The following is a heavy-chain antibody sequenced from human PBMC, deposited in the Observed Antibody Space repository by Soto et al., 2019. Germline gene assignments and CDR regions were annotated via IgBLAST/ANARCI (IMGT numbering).Heavy chain of an antibody. Sequence: SETLSLTCAVYGGSFSGYYWSWIRQPPGKELEWIGEINHSGSTNYNPSLKSRVTISVDTSKNQFSLKLSSVTAADTAVYYCARGYDFWSGYPRASGFDPWGQGTLVTVSS. D-gene: IGHD3-3*01. CDR3: ARGYDFWSGYPRASGFDP. CDR1: GGSFSGYY. CDR2: INHSGST. V-gene: IGHV4-34*01. J-gene: IGHJ5*02.